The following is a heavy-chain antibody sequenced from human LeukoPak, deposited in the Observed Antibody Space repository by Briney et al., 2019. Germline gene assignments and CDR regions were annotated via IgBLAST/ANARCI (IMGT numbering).Heavy chain of an antibody. CDR1: GFTFDDYA. CDR2: ISWNSGSI. D-gene: IGHD6-6*01. CDR3: ANSGQLGTDAFDI. Sequence: GGSLRLSCAASGFTFDDYAMHWVRHAPGKGLEWVSGISWNSGSIGYADSVKGRFTISRDNAKNSLYLQMNSLRAEDTALYYCANSGQLGTDAFDIWGQGTMVTVSS. J-gene: IGHJ3*02. V-gene: IGHV3-9*01.